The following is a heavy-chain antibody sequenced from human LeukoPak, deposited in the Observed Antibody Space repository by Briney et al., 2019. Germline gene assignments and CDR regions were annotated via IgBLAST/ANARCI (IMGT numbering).Heavy chain of an antibody. J-gene: IGHJ4*02. CDR1: GFTFSTYW. V-gene: IGHV3-7*01. Sequence: GSLRLSCAASGFTFSTYWMTWVRQAPGKGLEWVANIKQDGSAKYYVDSLRGRFSISRDNVKNSLFLQMNSLSAEDTAVYYCARCPYDSTGYYSVPSHLDYWGQGTLITVSS. D-gene: IGHD3-22*01. CDR3: ARCPYDSTGYYSVPSHLDY. CDR2: IKQDGSAK.